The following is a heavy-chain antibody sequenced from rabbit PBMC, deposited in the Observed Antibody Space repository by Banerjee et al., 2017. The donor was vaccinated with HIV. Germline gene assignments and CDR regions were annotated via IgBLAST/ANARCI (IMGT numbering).Heavy chain of an antibody. CDR3: ARIDSDWDVYAPDDFDP. V-gene: IGHV1S45*01. Sequence: QEQLVESGGGLVKPGASLTLTCTASGFSFSSGYDMCWVRQAPGKGLEWIACIYAGSSGGTYYASWAKGRFTISKTSSTTVTLQMTSLTAADTATCFCARIDSDWDVYAPDDFDPWGPVTLVTVS. D-gene: IGHD4-1*01. CDR1: GFSFSSGYD. CDR2: IYAGSSGGT. J-gene: IGHJ2*01.